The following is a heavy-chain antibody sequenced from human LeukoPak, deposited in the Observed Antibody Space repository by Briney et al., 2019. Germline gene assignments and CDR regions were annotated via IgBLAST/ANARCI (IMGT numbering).Heavy chain of an antibody. J-gene: IGHJ4*02. CDR3: ARCRDSVTYNLLRY. D-gene: IGHD1-14*01. Sequence: GRSLRLSCEAAGFTFSNYGTHWVRQAPGKGLEWVAVIWSDGSNKYYADSVKGRFTISRDNSKNTLYLQMNSLRADDTAVYYCARCRDSVTYNLLRYWGQGALVTVSS. CDR1: GFTFSNYG. CDR2: IWSDGSNK. V-gene: IGHV3-33*01.